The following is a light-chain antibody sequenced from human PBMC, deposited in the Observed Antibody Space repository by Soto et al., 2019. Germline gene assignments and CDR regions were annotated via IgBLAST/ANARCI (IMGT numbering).Light chain of an antibody. CDR1: SSNIGKNY. V-gene: IGLV1-51*01. CDR2: DNN. Sequence: QSVLTQPPSVSAAPGQRVTISCSGSSSNIGKNYVSWYQQLPGTAPKLLIHDNNKRPSGIPDRFSGSKSGTSATLGITGLQTGDEAEYYCGAWDSGLSVVMFGGGPKRTFL. J-gene: IGLJ3*02. CDR3: GAWDSGLSVVM.